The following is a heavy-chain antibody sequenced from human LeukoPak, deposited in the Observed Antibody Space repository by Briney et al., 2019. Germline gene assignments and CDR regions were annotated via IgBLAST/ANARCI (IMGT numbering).Heavy chain of an antibody. CDR1: GFPFSNYW. D-gene: IGHD2-15*01. CDR3: ARDGLEVGGDY. J-gene: IGHJ4*02. CDR2: IKYDGSEI. V-gene: IGHV3-7*03. Sequence: GGSLRLSCAASGFPFSNYWMTWVRRAPGKGLEWVEWVANIKYDGSEIYYIDSVKGRFTISRDNAKNSLYLQMNSLRVEDTAVYYCARDGLEVGGDYWGQGTLVTVSS.